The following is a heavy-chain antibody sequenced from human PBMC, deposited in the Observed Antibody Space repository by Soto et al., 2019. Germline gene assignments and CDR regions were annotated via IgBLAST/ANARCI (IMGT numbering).Heavy chain of an antibody. V-gene: IGHV1-8*01. CDR2: MQPSTGRT. Sequence: QVQLVQSGAEVREPGASVKVSCKASGYSFTSLDINWVRQTAGQGLEWMGWMQPSTGRTGYAQKFQSRVTMTRDTSINTAYMELTTLTSDDTACYDCARGVSAGVDYWGQGTRVTASS. D-gene: IGHD1-26*01. CDR1: GYSFTSLD. CDR3: ARGVSAGVDY. J-gene: IGHJ4*02.